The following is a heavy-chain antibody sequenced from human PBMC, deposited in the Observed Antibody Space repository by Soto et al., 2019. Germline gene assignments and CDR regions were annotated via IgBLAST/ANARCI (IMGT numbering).Heavy chain of an antibody. J-gene: IGHJ4*02. CDR3: AKDKWAYSSSRGDLES. Sequence: QAQLVESGGGVVQPGKSLRLSCAASGFKFSQYGIHWVRQAPGRGLEWVAVSWYDGSKEYYADSVKGRFTVSRDRSNNTLYLQMNALRGDDTAVYYCAKDKWAYSSSRGDLESWGQGILVTVSS. D-gene: IGHD6-6*01. CDR1: GFKFSQYG. CDR2: SWYDGSKE. V-gene: IGHV3-33*03.